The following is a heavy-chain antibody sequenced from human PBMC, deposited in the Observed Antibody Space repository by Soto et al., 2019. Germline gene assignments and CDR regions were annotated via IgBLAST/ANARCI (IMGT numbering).Heavy chain of an antibody. Sequence: PGGSLRLSCAASGFTFSSYDMHWVRQATGKGLEWVSAIGTAGDTYYPGSVKGRSTISRENAKNSLYLQMNSLRAGDTAVYYCARSWPARRYYYYGMDVWGQGTTVTVSS. V-gene: IGHV3-13*01. CDR2: IGTAGDT. CDR1: GFTFSSYD. CDR3: ARSWPARRYYYYGMDV. J-gene: IGHJ6*02. D-gene: IGHD6-6*01.